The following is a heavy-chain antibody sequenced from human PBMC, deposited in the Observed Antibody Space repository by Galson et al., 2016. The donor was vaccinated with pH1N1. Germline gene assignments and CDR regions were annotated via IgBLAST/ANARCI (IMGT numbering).Heavy chain of an antibody. CDR2: ISDSGSST. CDR1: GFTFSSYA. D-gene: IGHD2-15*01. CDR3: AKGPRGVVVVAATH. J-gene: IGHJ4*02. V-gene: IGHV3-23*01. Sequence: SLRLSCAGSGFTFSSYAMTWVRQAPGKGLEWVSGISDSGSSTYNADSVKGRFTISRDNSKNTVYLQMNSLRAEDTAVYYCAKGPRGVVVVAATHWGQGTLVTVSS.